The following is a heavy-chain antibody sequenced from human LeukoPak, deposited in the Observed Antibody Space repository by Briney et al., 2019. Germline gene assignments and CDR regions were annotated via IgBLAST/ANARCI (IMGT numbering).Heavy chain of an antibody. Sequence: SETLSLTCTVSGYFITSGYYWGWIRQPPGEGLEWIASIYHTGGAHYNPSVKSRVTISVDTSKNQISLRLSSVTAADTAVYFCARDTSSLPGQGPTRYFDWWGQGILVTVSS. D-gene: IGHD3-9*01. J-gene: IGHJ4*02. V-gene: IGHV4-38-2*02. CDR2: IYHTGGA. CDR1: GYFITSGYY. CDR3: ARDTSSLPGQGPTRYFDW.